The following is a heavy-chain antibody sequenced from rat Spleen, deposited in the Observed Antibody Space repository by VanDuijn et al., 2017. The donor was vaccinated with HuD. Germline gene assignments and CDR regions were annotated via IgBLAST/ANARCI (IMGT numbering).Heavy chain of an antibody. Sequence: QVQLKESGPGLVQPSQTLSLTCTVSGVALSRYHVHWIRQPPGKGLEWMGVMWNDGDTSYNSVLKSRLSISRDMSKSQVFLNLSSLQTEDTANYYCARDLHGGDWFIYWGQGSLVTVSS. J-gene: IGHJ3*01. CDR2: MWNDGDT. V-gene: IGHV2-32*01. CDR1: GVALSRYH. CDR3: ARDLHGGDWFIY. D-gene: IGHD1-11*01.